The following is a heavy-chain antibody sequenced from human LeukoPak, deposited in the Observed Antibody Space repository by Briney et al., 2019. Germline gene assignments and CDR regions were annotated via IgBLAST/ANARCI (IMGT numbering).Heavy chain of an antibody. CDR2: IDPEDGET. CDR3: ATGGIYSLLDY. D-gene: IGHD1-26*01. V-gene: IGHV1-24*01. J-gene: IGHJ4*02. CDR1: GHTLTDLS. Sequence: ASVKVSCKVSGHTLTDLSTHWVRQAPGGGLEWMGTIDPEDGETIYAQKFQGRVTMTEDTATDTAYMEPRSLRSEDTAVYYCATGGIYSLLDYWGQGTLVTVSS.